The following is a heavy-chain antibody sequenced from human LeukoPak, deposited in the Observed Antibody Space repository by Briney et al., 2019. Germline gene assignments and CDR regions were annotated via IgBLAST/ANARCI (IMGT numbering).Heavy chain of an antibody. V-gene: IGHV4-39*07. D-gene: IGHD3-10*01. Sequence: SETLSLTCTVSGVSISSSNSYWGCIRQPPGKGLEWNSSIYYSGNSYSNSSLESQISISIDTSKTQFSLKLSSVTAADTAVYYCARVVRGVIGYYYYMDVWGKGTTVTVSS. CDR1: GVSISSSNSY. CDR3: ARVVRGVIGYYYYMDV. J-gene: IGHJ6*03. CDR2: IYYSGNS.